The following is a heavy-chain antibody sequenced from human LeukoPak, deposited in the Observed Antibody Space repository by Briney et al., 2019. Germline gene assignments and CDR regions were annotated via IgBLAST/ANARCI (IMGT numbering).Heavy chain of an antibody. D-gene: IGHD3-16*02. CDR3: TTDYDYVWGSSRPADGFDI. J-gene: IGHJ3*02. CDR2: IRNETDGGST. Sequence: GGSLRLSCAASGFTFSKVWMTWVRQAPGKGLEWVGHIRNETDGGSTFYGTPVKDRFTISRDDSTNTLYLQMNSLKTEDTAVYYCTTDYDYVWGSSRPADGFDIWGPGTMVTVSS. V-gene: IGHV3-15*01. CDR1: GFTFSKVW.